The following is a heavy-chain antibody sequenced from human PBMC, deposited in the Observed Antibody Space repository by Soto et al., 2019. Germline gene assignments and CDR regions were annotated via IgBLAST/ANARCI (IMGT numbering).Heavy chain of an antibody. J-gene: IGHJ5*02. CDR3: AKVGRSPRNWFDP. D-gene: IGHD1-26*01. CDR1: GFSVSTKY. V-gene: IGHV3-66*01. Sequence: GGSLRLSCAASGFSVSTKYMSWVRQAPGKGLEWLSLIQSGGSTYYADSVKGRFTISRDNSKNTLYLQMNSLRAEDTAVYYCAKVGRSPRNWFDPWGQGTLVTVSS. CDR2: IQSGGST.